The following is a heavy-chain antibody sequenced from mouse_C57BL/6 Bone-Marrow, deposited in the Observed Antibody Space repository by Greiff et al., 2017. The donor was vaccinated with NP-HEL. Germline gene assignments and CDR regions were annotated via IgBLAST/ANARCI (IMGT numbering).Heavy chain of an antibody. CDR2: INPNNGGT. J-gene: IGHJ1*03. CDR3: ARRFPFPWYFDV. V-gene: IGHV1-18*01. Sequence: EVQLQQSGPELVKPGASVKIPCKASGYTFTDYNMDWVKQSHGKSLEWIGDINPNNGGTIYNQKFKGKATLTVDKSSSTAYMELRSLTSEDTAVYYCARRFPFPWYFDVWGTGTTVTVSS. CDR1: GYTFTDYN.